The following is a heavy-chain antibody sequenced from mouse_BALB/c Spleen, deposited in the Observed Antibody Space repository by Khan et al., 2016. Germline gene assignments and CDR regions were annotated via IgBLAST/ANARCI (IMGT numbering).Heavy chain of an antibody. D-gene: IGHD1-1*01. V-gene: IGHV9-3*02. CDR2: INTNTGEP. CDR3: AEDYYGSNWFAY. J-gene: IGHJ3*01. Sequence: QIQLVQSGPELKKPGETVKISCKASGYTFTNYGMNWVKQAPGKGLKWMGWINTNTGEPTYAEEFKGRFAFSLETSASTAYLQINNLKNEDTATYFCAEDYYGSNWFAYWGQGTLVIVSA. CDR1: GYTFTNYG.